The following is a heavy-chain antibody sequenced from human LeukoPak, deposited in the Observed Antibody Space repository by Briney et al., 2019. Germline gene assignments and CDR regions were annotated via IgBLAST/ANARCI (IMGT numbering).Heavy chain of an antibody. J-gene: IGHJ4*02. CDR2: ISYDGSNK. D-gene: IGHD5-18*01. V-gene: IGHV3-30*03. Sequence: GGSLRLSCAASGFTFSSYGMHWVRQAPGXXXEWVAVISYDGSNKYYADSVKGRFTISRDNSKNTLYLQMNSLRAEDTAVYYCAYKGGYSYGYREEYYFDYWGQGTLVTVSS. CDR1: GFTFSSYG. CDR3: AYKGGYSYGYREEYYFDY.